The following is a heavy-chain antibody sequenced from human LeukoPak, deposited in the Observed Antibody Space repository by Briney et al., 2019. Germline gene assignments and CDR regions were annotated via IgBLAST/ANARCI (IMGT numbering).Heavy chain of an antibody. J-gene: IGHJ5*02. CDR3: ARPPAGYDFWSSYKNWFDP. CDR2: MNPNSGNT. CDR1: GYTFTCYD. D-gene: IGHD3-3*01. V-gene: IGHV1-8*01. Sequence: RASVKVSCKASGYTFTCYDINWVRQAPGQGLEWMGWMNPNSGNTGYAQKFQGRVTMTRNTSISTAYMELSSLRSEDTAVYYCARPPAGYDFWSSYKNWFDPWGQGTLVTVSS.